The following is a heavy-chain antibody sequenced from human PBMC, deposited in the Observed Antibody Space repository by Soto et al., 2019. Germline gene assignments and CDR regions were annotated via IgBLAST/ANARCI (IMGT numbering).Heavy chain of an antibody. CDR1: GGSISSYY. CDR2: IYYTGST. D-gene: IGHD3-10*01. CDR3: PRETYYSVSRSYILDY. V-gene: IGHV4-59*01. J-gene: IGHJ4*02. Sequence: QVQLQESGPGLVKTSETLSITCTVSGGSISSYYWSWIRQHPGKGLEWIGYIYYTGSTNYNPSLKTLVTKSVDTYKNQFALQRNAVTAEGTAVDDCPRETYYSVSRSYILDYWGQVTLVTVTS.